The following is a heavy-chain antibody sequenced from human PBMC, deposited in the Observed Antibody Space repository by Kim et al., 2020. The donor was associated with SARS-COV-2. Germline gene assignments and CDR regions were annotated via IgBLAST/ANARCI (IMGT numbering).Heavy chain of an antibody. D-gene: IGHD1-7*01. CDR3: VSYGRNYGPVL. V-gene: IGHV3-64D*06. Sequence: GGPLRLSCAGSGFTFSDFAMHWVRRAPGKGLECVSATTRSGDGTFYADAVEGRFTISRDNAKNTLYLKMNSLRLEDTSVYYCVSYGRNYGPVLWGQGTLVIVSS. CDR2: TTRSGDGT. J-gene: IGHJ4*02. CDR1: GFTFSDFA.